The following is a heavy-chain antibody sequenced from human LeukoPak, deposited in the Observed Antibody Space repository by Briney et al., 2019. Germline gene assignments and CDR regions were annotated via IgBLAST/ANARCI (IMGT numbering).Heavy chain of an antibody. CDR2: IVGSGGST. J-gene: IGHJ4*02. CDR1: GFTFSNYA. CDR3: SRWGDYDVLTGYYDSDF. D-gene: IGHD3-9*01. V-gene: IGHV3-23*01. Sequence: PGASLRHSCAASGFTFSNYAMSWVRQAPGKGLEWVSAIVGSGGSTYYADSVKGRFSISRDNSKNTLFLQMNSLRVEDTALYYCSRWGDYDVLTGYYDSDFWGQGTLVTVSS.